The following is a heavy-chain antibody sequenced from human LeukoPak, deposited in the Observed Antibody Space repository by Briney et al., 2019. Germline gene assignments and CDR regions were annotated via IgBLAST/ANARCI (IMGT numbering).Heavy chain of an antibody. CDR3: AREGGVWLVPHFDY. Sequence: ASVKVSCKASGYTFTSYYMHWVRQAPGQGLEWMGIINPSGGSTSYAQKFQGRVTMTRDTSTSTAYMELRSLRSDDTAVYYCAREGGVWLVPHFDYWGQGTLVTVSS. J-gene: IGHJ4*02. CDR2: INPSGGST. CDR1: GYTFTSYY. D-gene: IGHD6-19*01. V-gene: IGHV1-46*01.